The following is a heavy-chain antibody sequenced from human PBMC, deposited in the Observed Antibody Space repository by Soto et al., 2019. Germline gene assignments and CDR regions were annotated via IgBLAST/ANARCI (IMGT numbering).Heavy chain of an antibody. CDR1: GGIVRSSA. Sequence: QEELVQSGAEVKKPGSSAKVSCNADGGIVRSSAISWVRQAPGQGLEGLGGIIPIFGTANYAQKVQGRVTVTADESTTTADVDLSSLKSEGTAIYYCAGGGSGGGGFKEFWVQGTLVTVSS. V-gene: IGHV1-69*01. CDR2: IIPIFGTA. J-gene: IGHJ4*02. CDR3: AGGGSGGGGFKEF. D-gene: IGHD2-15*01.